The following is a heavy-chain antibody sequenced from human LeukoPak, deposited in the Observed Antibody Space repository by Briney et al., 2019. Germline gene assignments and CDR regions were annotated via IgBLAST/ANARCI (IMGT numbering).Heavy chain of an antibody. CDR3: ARHPGTVVTWFDP. Sequence: PSETLSLACTVSGGSISSYHWSWIRQPPGKGLEWIGYIYTSGSTNYNPSLKSRVTISVDTSKNQFSLKLSSVTAADTAVYYCARHPGTVVTWFDPWGQGTLVTVSS. J-gene: IGHJ5*02. CDR2: IYTSGST. D-gene: IGHD4-23*01. CDR1: GGSISSYH. V-gene: IGHV4-4*09.